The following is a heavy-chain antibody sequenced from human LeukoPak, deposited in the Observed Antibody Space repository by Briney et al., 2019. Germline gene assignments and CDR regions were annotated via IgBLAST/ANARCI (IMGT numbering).Heavy chain of an antibody. V-gene: IGHV4-61*02. CDR2: IYSSGST. J-gene: IGHJ5*02. CDR3: ARALNTAMVS. Sequence: ASETLSLTCTVSGGSISSSSYYWSWIRQPAGKGLEWIGRIYSSGSTNYNPSLKSRVTMSVDTSKNQFSLKLSSVTAADTAMYYCARALNTAMVSWGQGTLVTVSS. D-gene: IGHD5-18*01. CDR1: GGSISSSSYY.